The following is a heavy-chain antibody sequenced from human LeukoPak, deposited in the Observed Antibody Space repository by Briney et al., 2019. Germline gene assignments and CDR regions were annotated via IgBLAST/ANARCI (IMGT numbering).Heavy chain of an antibody. CDR3: ARDPYSGMYSAYYYYYMDV. V-gene: IGHV3-21*01. Sequence: GGSLRLSCAASGFTFSNYNMNWVRHAPGKGLEWVSSITSSSNYIFYADSVKGRFTISRDNAKNSLYLQMNSLRGEDTAVYYCARDPYSGMYSAYYYYYMDVWGKGTTVTVSS. CDR1: GFTFSNYN. J-gene: IGHJ6*03. D-gene: IGHD1-26*01. CDR2: ITSSSNYI.